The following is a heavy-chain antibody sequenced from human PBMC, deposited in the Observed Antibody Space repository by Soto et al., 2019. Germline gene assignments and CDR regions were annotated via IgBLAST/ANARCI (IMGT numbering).Heavy chain of an antibody. CDR2: MNPNSGNT. V-gene: IGHV1-8*01. Sequence: ASVKVSCKASGYSFTSNDINWVRQATGQGLEWMGWMNPNSGNTGYAQKFQGRVTMTRNTSINTAYIELSSLRSEDTAVYYCARGARYCSTTSCSNNWFDPWGQGTLVTAPQ. CDR1: GYSFTSND. J-gene: IGHJ5*02. CDR3: ARGARYCSTTSCSNNWFDP. D-gene: IGHD2-2*01.